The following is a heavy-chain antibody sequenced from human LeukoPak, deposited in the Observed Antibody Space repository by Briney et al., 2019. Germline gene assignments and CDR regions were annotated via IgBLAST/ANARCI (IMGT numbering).Heavy chain of an antibody. Sequence: PGGSLRLFCAASGFTFDDYAMHWVRHAPGKGLEWVSLISGDDGRTYYADSVKGRFTISRDNSKNSLYLQMNSLRTEDTALYYCAKALQWPRRNYFDYWGQGTLVTVSS. D-gene: IGHD4-11*01. CDR2: ISGDDGRT. J-gene: IGHJ4*02. CDR3: AKALQWPRRNYFDY. CDR1: GFTFDDYA. V-gene: IGHV3-43*02.